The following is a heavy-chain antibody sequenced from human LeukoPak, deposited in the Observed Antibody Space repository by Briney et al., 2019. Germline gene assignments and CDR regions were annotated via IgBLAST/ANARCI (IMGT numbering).Heavy chain of an antibody. D-gene: IGHD1-7*01. CDR3: ARLGITGTTSAEAYYFDY. CDR2: IYTSGST. V-gene: IGHV4-4*09. J-gene: IGHJ4*02. CDR1: GGPISSYY. Sequence: SETLSLTCTVSGGPISSYYWSWIRQPPGKGLEWIGYIYTSGSTNYNPSLKSRVTISVDTSKNQFSLKLSSVTAADTAVYYCARLGITGTTSAEAYYFDYWGQGTLVTVSS.